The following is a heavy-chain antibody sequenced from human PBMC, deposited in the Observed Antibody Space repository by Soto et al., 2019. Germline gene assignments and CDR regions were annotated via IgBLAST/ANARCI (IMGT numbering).Heavy chain of an antibody. CDR2: LDGAGGST. CDR3: AAPRDEYGSGVSWFTYGMDI. D-gene: IGHD3-10*01. V-gene: IGHV3-23*01. J-gene: IGHJ6*02. CDR1: GFTFSDFA. Sequence: GGSLRLSCLASGFTFSDFAMTWVRHVPGRGLEWVASLDGAGGSTYYAESVRGRFSISRDNSQNTLFLQMKRLTVDDTAIYYCAAPRDEYGSGVSWFTYGMDIWGQRTTVTVSS.